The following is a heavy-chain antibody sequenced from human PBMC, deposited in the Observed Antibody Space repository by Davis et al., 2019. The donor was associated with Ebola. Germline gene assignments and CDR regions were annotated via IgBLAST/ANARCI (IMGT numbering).Heavy chain of an antibody. CDR3: AREGGYYDTGGYYPLYFDY. J-gene: IGHJ4*02. Sequence: PGGSLRLSCAASGFNVSSNYMSWVRQAPGKGLEWVSVIYRGGSTHYADSVKGRFTISRDNSKNTLYLQMNSLRAEDTAVYYCAREGGYYDTGGYYPLYFDYWGQGTLVTVSS. D-gene: IGHD3-22*01. CDR1: GFNVSSNY. V-gene: IGHV3-53*01. CDR2: IYRGGST.